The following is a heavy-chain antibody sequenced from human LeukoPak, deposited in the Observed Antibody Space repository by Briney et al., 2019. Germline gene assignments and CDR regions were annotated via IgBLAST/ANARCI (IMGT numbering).Heavy chain of an antibody. CDR1: GGSFSGYY. Sequence: PSETLSLTCGAYGGSFSGYYWTWIRQPPGKGLEWIGEINHSGSTNYIPSLKSRVTMSLDTSKNHFSLKLTSVTAADTAVYYCAGGATPGVFWGQGTLVTVSS. CDR2: INHSGST. D-gene: IGHD3-10*01. J-gene: IGHJ4*02. V-gene: IGHV4-34*01. CDR3: AGGATPGVF.